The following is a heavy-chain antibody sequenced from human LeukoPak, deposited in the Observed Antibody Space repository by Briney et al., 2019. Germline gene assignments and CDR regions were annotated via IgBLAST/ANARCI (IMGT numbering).Heavy chain of an antibody. J-gene: IGHJ1*01. CDR1: GGSTSGSDFY. V-gene: IGHV4-39*01. CDR3: ARLGPGGWYKGAYFQH. CDR2: INYGGAT. D-gene: IGHD6-19*01. Sequence: TSETLSLTCRVSGGSTSGSDFYWGWIRQPPGKGLEWIGSINYGGATYYKPSLRSRVTMSVDMSKNEFSLELKSVTAADTAMHYCARLGPGGWYKGAYFQHWGQGTLVTV.